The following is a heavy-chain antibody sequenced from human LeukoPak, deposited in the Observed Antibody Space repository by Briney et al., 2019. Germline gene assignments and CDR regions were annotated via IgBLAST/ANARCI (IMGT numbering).Heavy chain of an antibody. V-gene: IGHV3-7*03. Sequence: GGSLRLSCAVSGFPFSNSWMYWVRQAPGKGLEGVANIKKDGSGISYVDSVKGRFIISRDNARNSLYLQMNSLRVEDTAVYFCAGGSGMEVWGKGTAVTVSS. CDR2: IKKDGSGI. CDR3: AGGSGMEV. J-gene: IGHJ6*04. CDR1: GFPFSNSW.